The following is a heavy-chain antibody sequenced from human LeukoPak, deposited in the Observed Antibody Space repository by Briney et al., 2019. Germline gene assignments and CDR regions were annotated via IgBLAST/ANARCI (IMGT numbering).Heavy chain of an antibody. D-gene: IGHD3-3*01. CDR1: GLTFSSDW. V-gene: IGHV3-7*01. Sequence: GGSLRLTCAASGLTFSSDWMAWVRQAPGKGLEWVANIKQDGGEKFYLDSVKGRFTISRDNSRNSLYLQMNSLRAEDTAVYYCARVSAEWLLSYWGQGTLVTVSS. J-gene: IGHJ4*02. CDR3: ARVSAEWLLSY. CDR2: IKQDGGEK.